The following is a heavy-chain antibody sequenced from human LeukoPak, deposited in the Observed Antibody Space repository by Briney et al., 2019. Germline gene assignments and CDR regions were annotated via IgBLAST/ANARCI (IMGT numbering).Heavy chain of an antibody. J-gene: IGHJ4*02. CDR2: IYHSGST. Sequence: PSETLSLTCAVSGYSISSGYYWGWIRPPPGKGLEWIGSIYHSGSTYYNPSLKSRVTISVDTSKNQFSLKLSSVTAADTAVYYCARSRPMYSSGWHEDYWGQGTLVTVSS. D-gene: IGHD6-19*01. V-gene: IGHV4-38-2*01. CDR1: GYSISSGYY. CDR3: ARSRPMYSSGWHEDY.